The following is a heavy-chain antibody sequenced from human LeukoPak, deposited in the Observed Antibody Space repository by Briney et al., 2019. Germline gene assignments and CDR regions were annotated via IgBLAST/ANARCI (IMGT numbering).Heavy chain of an antibody. Sequence: GESLRLSCTASGFTFSNYWMSWVRQAPGKGPEWVANIKEDGRETYYLDSVEGRFTISRDNARNSLELQMNSLRLEDTALYYCVRARAGGLDYWGQGTLVTVSS. D-gene: IGHD3-16*01. CDR2: IKEDGRET. J-gene: IGHJ4*02. V-gene: IGHV3-7*01. CDR1: GFTFSNYW. CDR3: VRARAGGLDY.